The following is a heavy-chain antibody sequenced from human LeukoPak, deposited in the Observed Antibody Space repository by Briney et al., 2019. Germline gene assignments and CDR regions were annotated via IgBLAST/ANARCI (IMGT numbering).Heavy chain of an antibody. J-gene: IGHJ4*02. CDR1: GGSISSYY. CDR3: ARDIGGSQVFDY. D-gene: IGHD1-26*01. CDR2: IYYSGST. Sequence: PSETLSLNCTVSGGSISSYYWSWIRQPPGKGLEWIGYIYYSGSTNYNPSLKSRVTISVDTSKNQFSLKLSSVTAADTAVYYCARDIGGSQVFDYWGQRTLVTVSS. V-gene: IGHV4-59*01.